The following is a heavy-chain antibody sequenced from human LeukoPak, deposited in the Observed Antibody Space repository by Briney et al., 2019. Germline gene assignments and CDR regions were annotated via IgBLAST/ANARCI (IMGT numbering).Heavy chain of an antibody. J-gene: IGHJ4*02. V-gene: IGHV3-7*01. CDR1: GFTFSDFW. Sequence: GGSLRPSCAASGFTFSDFWMTWVRQAPGKGLEWVANIKQDGSVTNHVESVRGRFTISRDNPKNSLYLQMNSLGVEDTAVYYCARDPASGNNPYWGRGTLVTVSS. CDR3: ARDPASGNNPY. CDR2: IKQDGSVT. D-gene: IGHD1/OR15-1a*01.